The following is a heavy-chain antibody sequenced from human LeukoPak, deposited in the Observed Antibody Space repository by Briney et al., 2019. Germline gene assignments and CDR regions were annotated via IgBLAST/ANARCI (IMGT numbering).Heavy chain of an antibody. CDR2: INTDGSST. D-gene: IGHD7-27*01. Sequence: GGSLRLSCAASGFTFSSYWMHWVRQAPGKGLVWVSRINTDGSSTSYADSVKGRFTISRDNAKNTLYLQMNSLRAEDTAVYYCASPGNWGYDYFDYWGQGTLVTVSS. CDR1: GFTFSSYW. J-gene: IGHJ4*02. CDR3: ASPGNWGYDYFDY. V-gene: IGHV3-74*01.